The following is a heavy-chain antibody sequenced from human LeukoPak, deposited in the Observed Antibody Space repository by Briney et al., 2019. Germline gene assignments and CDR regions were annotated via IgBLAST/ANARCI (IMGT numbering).Heavy chain of an antibody. Sequence: GGSLRLSCAASGFTFSSYSMNWVRQAPGKGLEWVSSISSSSSYIYYADSVKGRFTISRDNAKNTLYLQMNSLRAEDTAVYYCARDPRYCSGGSCYSPRFDYWGQGTLVTVSS. J-gene: IGHJ4*02. CDR2: ISSSSSYI. V-gene: IGHV3-21*01. CDR3: ARDPRYCSGGSCYSPRFDY. D-gene: IGHD2-15*01. CDR1: GFTFSSYS.